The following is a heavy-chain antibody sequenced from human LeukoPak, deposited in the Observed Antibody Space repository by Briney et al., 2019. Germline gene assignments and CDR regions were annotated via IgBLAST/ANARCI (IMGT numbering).Heavy chain of an antibody. V-gene: IGHV3-23*01. Sequence: GGSLRLSCAASGFTSSNYAMSWVRQAPGKGLEWVAAMSESGSSTWYADSVKGRLTISRDNSKNTLFLQMNSLRAEDTAVYYCAKDLYDSSGSRYDYWGQGTLVTVSS. J-gene: IGHJ4*02. CDR1: GFTSSNYA. CDR3: AKDLYDSSGSRYDY. CDR2: MSESGSST. D-gene: IGHD3-22*01.